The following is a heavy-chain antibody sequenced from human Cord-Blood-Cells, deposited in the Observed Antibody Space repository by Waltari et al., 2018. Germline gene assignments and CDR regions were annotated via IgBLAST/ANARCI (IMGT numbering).Heavy chain of an antibody. D-gene: IGHD6-6*01. CDR3: ARSSSSYWYFDL. J-gene: IGHJ2*01. CDR1: GGSFRGYY. CDR2: INHSGST. Sequence: QVQLQQWGAGLLKPSETLSLTCAAYGGSFRGYYWSWIRQPTGKGLEWIGEINHSGSTNYNPSLKSRVTISVDTSKNQFSLKLSSVTAADTAVYYCARSSSSYWYFDLWGRGTLVTVSS. V-gene: IGHV4-34*01.